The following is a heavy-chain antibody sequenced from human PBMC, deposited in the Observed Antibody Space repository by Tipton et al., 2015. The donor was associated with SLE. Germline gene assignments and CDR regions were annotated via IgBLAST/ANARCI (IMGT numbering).Heavy chain of an antibody. CDR3: ARHYDFWSGYRKDYYYYGMDV. J-gene: IGHJ6*02. D-gene: IGHD3-3*01. Sequence: TLSLTCTVSGGSISSSGYYWGWIRQPPGKGLEWIGSIYYSGSTYYNPSLKSRVTISVDTSKNQFSLKLSSVTAADTAVYYCARHYDFWSGYRKDYYYYGMDVWGQGTTVTVSS. CDR2: IYYSGST. V-gene: IGHV4-39*01. CDR1: GGSISSSGYY.